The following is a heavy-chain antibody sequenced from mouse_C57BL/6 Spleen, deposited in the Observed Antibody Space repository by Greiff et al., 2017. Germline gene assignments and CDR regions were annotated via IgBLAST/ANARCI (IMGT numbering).Heavy chain of an antibody. V-gene: IGHV1-53*01. CDR1: GYTFTSYW. CDR3: AREDYDVGYYAMDY. D-gene: IGHD2-4*01. CDR2: INPSNGGT. J-gene: IGHJ4*01. Sequence: QVHVKQPGTELVKPGASVKLSCKASGYTFTSYWMHWVKQRPGQGLEWIGNINPSNGGTNYNEKFKSKATLTVDKASSTAYMQLSSLTSEDSAVYYYAREDYDVGYYAMDYWGQGTSVTVSS.